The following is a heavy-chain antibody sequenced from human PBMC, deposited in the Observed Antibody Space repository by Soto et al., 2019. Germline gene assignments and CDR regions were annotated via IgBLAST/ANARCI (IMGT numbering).Heavy chain of an antibody. CDR2: IYHTGST. CDR3: ARRHSSNWYGRGY. V-gene: IGHV4-38-2*01. J-gene: IGHJ4*02. Sequence: XGALALTCAASGYSISKGYYWGCIRQPPGKRLEWIGSIYHTGSTYYNPSLKSRVTISVDTSKNQFSLKLSSVTAADTAVYYCARRHSSNWYGRGYWGQGTLVTVSS. CDR1: GYSISKGYY. D-gene: IGHD6-13*01.